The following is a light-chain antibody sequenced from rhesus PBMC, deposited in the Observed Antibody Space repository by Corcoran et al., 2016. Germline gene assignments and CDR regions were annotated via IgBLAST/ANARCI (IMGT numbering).Light chain of an antibody. CDR1: QSLVHSDGHTY. V-gene: IGKV2-62*02. Sequence: DVVMTQSPLSLPITPGQPASISCRASQSLVHSDGHTYLSWYQQKPGQPPRLLIYKVSNRYSGVPDRFSGSVAGTDFTLKISRVEAEDVGVYYCGRDTKVPLPFGGGPKVELK. J-gene: IGKJ4*01. CDR2: KVS. CDR3: GRDTKVPLP.